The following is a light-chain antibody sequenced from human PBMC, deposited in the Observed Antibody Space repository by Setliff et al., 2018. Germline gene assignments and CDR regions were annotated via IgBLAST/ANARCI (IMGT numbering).Light chain of an antibody. CDR3: SSYAGSNNPYV. CDR2: EVS. CDR1: SSDVGGYNY. J-gene: IGLJ1*01. V-gene: IGLV2-8*01. Sequence: QSVLTQPPSASGSPGQSVTISCTGTSSDVGGYNYVSWYQQHPGKAPKLMIYEVSKRPSGVPDRFSGSKSGNTASLTVSGLQAKDEANYYCSSYAGSNNPYVFGTGTKV.